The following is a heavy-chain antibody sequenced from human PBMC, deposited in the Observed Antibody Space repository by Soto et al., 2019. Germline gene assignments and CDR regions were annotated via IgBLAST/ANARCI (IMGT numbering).Heavy chain of an antibody. D-gene: IGHD3-9*01. CDR2: TLYSGSP. CDR1: GGSVCPGAYY. J-gene: IGHJ3*02. CDR3: ARHDYYHRTFDI. Sequence: QVQLQESGPGLVTPSETLSLTCRVSGGSVCPGAYYWSWIRQPPGKGLEWIGYTLYSGSPNYNPSLQSLQSRVTISVDTSRNQFSLRLTSVTAADTALYYCARHDYYHRTFDIWGQGTLVTVSS. V-gene: IGHV4-61*08.